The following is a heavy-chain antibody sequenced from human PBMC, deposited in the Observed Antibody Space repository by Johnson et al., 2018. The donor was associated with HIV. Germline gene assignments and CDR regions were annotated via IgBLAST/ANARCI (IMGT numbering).Heavy chain of an antibody. J-gene: IGHJ3*02. Sequence: VQLVESGGGLVQPGGSLRLSCAASGFSFSSYAMHWVRQAPGKGLEYVSGISGNGVSTYYANSVKGRFTISRDNSKNTLYLQMNSLRGEDTALYYCVRATAYGGRVDGFDIWGQGTMVTVSS. CDR3: VRATAYGGRVDGFDI. V-gene: IGHV3-64*01. CDR2: ISGNGVST. CDR1: GFSFSSYA. D-gene: IGHD4-23*01.